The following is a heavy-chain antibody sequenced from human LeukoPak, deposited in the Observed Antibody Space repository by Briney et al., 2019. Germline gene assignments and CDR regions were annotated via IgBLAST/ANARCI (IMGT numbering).Heavy chain of an antibody. CDR2: TFAGYSYT. D-gene: IGHD3-22*01. J-gene: IGHJ4*02. CDR3: ARRDYDNSGSKHADY. CDR1: GYNFTPYW. V-gene: IGHV5-51*01. Sequence: GESLKISCQSSGYNFTPYWIVWVRQMPGKGLEWMGITFAGYSYTIYSPSFQGQVTISADKSISTAYLQWRSLKASDTAMYYCARRDYDNSGSKHADYWGQGTLVTVSS.